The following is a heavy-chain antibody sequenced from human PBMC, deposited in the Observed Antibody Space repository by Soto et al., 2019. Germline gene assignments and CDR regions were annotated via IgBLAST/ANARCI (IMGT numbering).Heavy chain of an antibody. CDR2: ISSSSSYT. J-gene: IGHJ3*02. CDR3: ARDTLAPITGAFDI. CDR1: GFTFSDYY. V-gene: IGHV3-11*06. D-gene: IGHD5-12*01. Sequence: QVQLVESGGGLVKSGGSLRLSCAASGFTFSDYYMSWIRQAPGKGLEWVSYISSSSSYTNYADSVKGRFTISRDNAKNSLYLQMNSLRAEDTAVYYCARDTLAPITGAFDIWGQGTMVTVSS.